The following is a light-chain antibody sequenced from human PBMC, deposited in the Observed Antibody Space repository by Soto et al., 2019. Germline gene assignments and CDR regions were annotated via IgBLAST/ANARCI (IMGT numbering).Light chain of an antibody. CDR1: QGVSSN. CDR3: QQYNNWPLT. V-gene: IGKV3-15*01. CDR2: GAS. Sequence: EIVMAQSPATLSVSPGERATLSCRATQGVSSNLAWYQQKPGQAPRLVIYGASTRATGIPARFSGSGSGTEFTLTISSLQSEDFAVYYCQQYNNWPLTFGGGTKVEI. J-gene: IGKJ4*01.